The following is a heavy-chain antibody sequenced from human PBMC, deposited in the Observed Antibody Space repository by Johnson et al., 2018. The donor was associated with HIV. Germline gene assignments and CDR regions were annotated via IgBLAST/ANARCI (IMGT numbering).Heavy chain of an antibody. CDR2: ISSSGGTK. J-gene: IGHJ3*02. D-gene: IGHD3-22*01. Sequence: QMQLVESGGGVVQPGRSLRLSCAASGFTFSDYYMTWIRQAPGKGLDWVSYISSSGGTKYYADSVKGRFTISRDNAKKSLYLQMNSLRVDDTALYYCARDRRNYDDSSGYPDYDAFDIWGQGTMVTVSS. CDR3: ARDRRNYDDSSGYPDYDAFDI. CDR1: GFTFSDYY. V-gene: IGHV3-11*01.